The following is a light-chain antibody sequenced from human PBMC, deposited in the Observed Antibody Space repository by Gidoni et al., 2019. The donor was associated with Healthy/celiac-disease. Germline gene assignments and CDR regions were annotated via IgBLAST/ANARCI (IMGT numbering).Light chain of an antibody. J-gene: IGKJ1*01. V-gene: IGKV3-15*01. CDR2: GAS. Sequence: EIVITHSPATLSVSPGERATLSCRASQSVSSNLDWYQQKPGQAPRLLIYGASTRGTGIPARFSGSGSGTEFTLTISSLQSEDFAVYYCQQYNNWPPWTFGQGTKVEIK. CDR1: QSVSSN. CDR3: QQYNNWPPWT.